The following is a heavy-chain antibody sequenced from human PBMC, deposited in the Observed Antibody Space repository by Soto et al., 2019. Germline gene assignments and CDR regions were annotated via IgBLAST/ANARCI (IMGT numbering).Heavy chain of an antibody. CDR2: ISYDGSNK. Sequence: QPVVSLRLSCAASGFTFSSYAMHWVRQAPGKGLEWVAVISYDGSNKYYADSVKGRFTISRDNSKNTLYLQMNSLRAEDTAVYYCARDLGYSSSWYPQYYYYYYGMDVWGQGTTVTVSS. D-gene: IGHD6-13*01. V-gene: IGHV3-30-3*01. CDR1: GFTFSSYA. J-gene: IGHJ6*02. CDR3: ARDLGYSSSWYPQYYYYYYGMDV.